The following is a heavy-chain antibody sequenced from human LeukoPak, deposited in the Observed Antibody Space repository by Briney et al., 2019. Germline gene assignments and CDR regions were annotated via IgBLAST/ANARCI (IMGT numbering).Heavy chain of an antibody. Sequence: ASVKVSCKASGDTFSSYAISWVRQAPGQGLEWMGGIIPIFGTANYAQKFQGRVTITTDESTSTAYMELSSLRSEDTAVYYCARDPGYYDSSGYYDSYFDYWGQGTLVTVSS. V-gene: IGHV1-69*05. J-gene: IGHJ4*02. CDR2: IIPIFGTA. CDR1: GDTFSSYA. CDR3: ARDPGYYDSSGYYDSYFDY. D-gene: IGHD3-22*01.